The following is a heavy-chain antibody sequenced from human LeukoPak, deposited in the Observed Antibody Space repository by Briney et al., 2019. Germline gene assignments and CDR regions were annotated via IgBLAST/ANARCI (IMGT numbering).Heavy chain of an antibody. D-gene: IGHD6-19*01. CDR2: ISGSGDNT. CDR1: GFIFSNSA. CDR3: AKARGTTGWLPYFDY. V-gene: IGHV3-23*01. Sequence: GGSLRLSCAASGFIFSNSAMNWVRQAPGKGLEWVSAISGSGDNTLYADSVKGRFTISRDNSKNTLWLQMNSLRAEDTAIYYCAKARGTTGWLPYFDYWGQGALVTVSS. J-gene: IGHJ4*02.